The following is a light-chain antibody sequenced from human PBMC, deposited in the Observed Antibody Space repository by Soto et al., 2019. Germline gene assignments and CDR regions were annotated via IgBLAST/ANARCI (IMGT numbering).Light chain of an antibody. Sequence: EIVLTQSPVTLSLSPGERATLSCRASPSVSSSLAWYQQKPGQAPRLLIYDASNRATGIPARFSGSGSETDFNLTVSSLEPEDFAVYYCQQRSNWPLSFGGGTKVEIK. J-gene: IGKJ4*01. CDR1: PSVSSS. V-gene: IGKV3-11*01. CDR3: QQRSNWPLS. CDR2: DAS.